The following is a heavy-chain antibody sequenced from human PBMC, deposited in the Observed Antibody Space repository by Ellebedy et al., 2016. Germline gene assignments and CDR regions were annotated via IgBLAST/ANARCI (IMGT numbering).Heavy chain of an antibody. V-gene: IGHV1-69*13. CDR3: ANVIVGATGYFDY. CDR1: GYTFSNHY. D-gene: IGHD1-26*01. J-gene: IGHJ4*02. Sequence: SVKVSXXTTGYTFSNHYMHWVRQAPGQGLEWMGGIIPIFGTANYAQKFQGRVTITADESTSTAYMELRSLRSEGTAVYYCANVIVGATGYFDYWGQGTLVTVSS. CDR2: IIPIFGTA.